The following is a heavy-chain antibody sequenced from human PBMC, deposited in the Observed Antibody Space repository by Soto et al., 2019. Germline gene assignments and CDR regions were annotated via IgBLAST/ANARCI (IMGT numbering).Heavy chain of an antibody. J-gene: IGHJ6*02. CDR2: IIPIFGTA. D-gene: IGHD3-3*01. CDR1: GGTFSSYA. CDR3: ARKSAYYDFWSGYYYYYGMDV. Sequence: SVKVSCKASGGTFSSYAISWVRQAPGQGLEWMGGIIPIFGTANYAQKFQGRVTITADKSTSTAYMELSSLRSEDTAVYYCARKSAYYDFWSGYYYYYGMDVWGQGTTVTVSS. V-gene: IGHV1-69*06.